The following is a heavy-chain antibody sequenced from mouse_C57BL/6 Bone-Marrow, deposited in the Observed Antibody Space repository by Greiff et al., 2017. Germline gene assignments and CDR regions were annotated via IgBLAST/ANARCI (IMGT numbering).Heavy chain of an antibody. CDR1: GYTFTSYW. J-gene: IGHJ2*01. V-gene: IGHV1-59*01. CDR2: IDPSDSYT. Sequence: VQLQQPGAELVRPGTSVKLSCKASGYTFTSYWMHWVKQRPGQGLEWIGVIDPSDSYTNYNQKFKGKATLTVDTSSSTAYMQLSSLTSEDSAVYYCASPEGGYWGQGTTLTVSS. CDR3: ASPEGGY.